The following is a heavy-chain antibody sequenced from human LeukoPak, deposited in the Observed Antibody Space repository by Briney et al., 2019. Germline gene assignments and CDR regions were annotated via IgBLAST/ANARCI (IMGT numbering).Heavy chain of an antibody. V-gene: IGHV3-30*03. CDR1: GFTFSSYG. CDR2: ISYDGSNK. Sequence: GRSLRLSFAASGFTFSSYGMHRVRQAPGKGLEWVAVISYDGSNKYYADSVKGRFTISRDNSKNTLYLQMNSLRAEDTAVYYCASTQGGQGTLVTVSS. J-gene: IGHJ4*02. CDR3: ASTQ.